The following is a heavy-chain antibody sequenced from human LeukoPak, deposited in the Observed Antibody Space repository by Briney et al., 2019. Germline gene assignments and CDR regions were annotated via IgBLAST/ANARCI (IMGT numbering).Heavy chain of an antibody. CDR3: ARGNSGSYPRDY. V-gene: IGHV3-30*04. J-gene: IGHJ4*02. Sequence: PGGSLRLSCAASGFTFSSYAMHWVRQAPGKGLEWVAVISYDGSNKYYADSVKGRFTISRDNSKNTLYLQMNSLRAEDTAVYYCARGNSGSYPRDYWGQGTLVTVSS. CDR2: ISYDGSNK. CDR1: GFTFSSYA. D-gene: IGHD1-26*01.